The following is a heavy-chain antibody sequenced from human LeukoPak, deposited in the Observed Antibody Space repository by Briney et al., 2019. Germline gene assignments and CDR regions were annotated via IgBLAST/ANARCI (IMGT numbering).Heavy chain of an antibody. V-gene: IGHV4-39*02. CDR1: AGSISSSDYY. Sequence: PSETLSLTCTVSAGSISSSDYYWGWLRQSPGKGLEWIGRISYSGKTYYNPSLKSRITISVDTSKNHFSLRLNSVTAADTAVYYCARLTHSYYSDTSGYYPYYYMDAWGKGTRVTVSS. J-gene: IGHJ6*03. CDR2: ISYSGKT. D-gene: IGHD3-22*01. CDR3: ARLTHSYYSDTSGYYPYYYMDA.